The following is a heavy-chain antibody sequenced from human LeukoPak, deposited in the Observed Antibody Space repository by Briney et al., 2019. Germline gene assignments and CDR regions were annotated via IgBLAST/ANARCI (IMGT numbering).Heavy chain of an antibody. CDR3: AVFWSGYYTLPYYFDY. Sequence: GASVKVSCKASGYTFTGYYMHWVRQAPGQGLEWMGWINPNSGGTNYAQKFQGRVTMTRDTSISTAYMELSRLRSDDTAVYYCAVFWSGYYTLPYYFDYWGRGTLVTVSS. CDR1: GYTFTGYY. D-gene: IGHD3-3*01. V-gene: IGHV1-2*02. J-gene: IGHJ4*02. CDR2: INPNSGGT.